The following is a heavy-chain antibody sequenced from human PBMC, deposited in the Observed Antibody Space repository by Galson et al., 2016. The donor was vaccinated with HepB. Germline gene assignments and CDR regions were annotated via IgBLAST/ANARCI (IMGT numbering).Heavy chain of an antibody. CDR3: ARQRRNYGMDV. CDR2: IYAGDSET. V-gene: IGHV5-51*01. D-gene: IGHD1-1*01. J-gene: IGHJ6*02. Sequence: QSGAEVKKPGESLKISCKTSGFSFATHWIAWVRRMPGKGLEWMGIIYAGDSETRYSPPFQGQVTISVDKSTAVAYLQWNSLKAADSAMYYCARQRRNYGMDVWGQGTTVTVSS. CDR1: GFSFATHW.